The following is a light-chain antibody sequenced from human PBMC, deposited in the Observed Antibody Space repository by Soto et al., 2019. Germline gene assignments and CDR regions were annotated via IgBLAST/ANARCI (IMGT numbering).Light chain of an antibody. CDR1: QSITYW. CDR3: QQYHSFSFT. CDR2: DVF. V-gene: IGKV1-5*01. Sequence: DIQMTQSPSSLSASVGDRVTITCRASQSITYWLAWYQQKPGRAPKLLIYDVFNLQSGVPSRLSDSGSGTEFTLTISSLQPDDSATYYCQQYHSFSFTFGQGTKLEIK. J-gene: IGKJ2*01.